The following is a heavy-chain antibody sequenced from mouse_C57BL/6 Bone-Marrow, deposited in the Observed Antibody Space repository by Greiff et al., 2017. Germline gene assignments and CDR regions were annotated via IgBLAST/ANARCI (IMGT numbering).Heavy chain of an antibody. CDR3: ARWGYYGIYYAMDY. J-gene: IGHJ4*01. V-gene: IGHV1-75*01. CDR1: GYTFTDYY. D-gene: IGHD2-1*01. CDR2: IFPGSGST. Sequence: VMLVESGPELVKPGASVKISCKASGYTFTDYYINWVKQRPGQGLEWIGWIFPGSGSTYYNEKFKGKATLTVDKSSSTAYMLLSSLTSEDSAVYFCARWGYYGIYYAMDYWGQGTSVTVSS.